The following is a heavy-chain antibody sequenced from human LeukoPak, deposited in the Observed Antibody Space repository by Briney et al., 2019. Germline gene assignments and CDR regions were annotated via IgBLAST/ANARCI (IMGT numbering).Heavy chain of an antibody. V-gene: IGHV3-23*01. D-gene: IGHD3-22*01. CDR2: ISGSGGST. Sequence: AGSLRLSCAASGFTFSSYAMSWVRQAPGKGLEWVSAISGSGGSTYYADSVKGRFTISRDNSKNTLYLQMNSLRAEDTAVYYCAKDYGMIVVVTYYFDYWGQGTLVTVSS. J-gene: IGHJ4*02. CDR1: GFTFSSYA. CDR3: AKDYGMIVVVTYYFDY.